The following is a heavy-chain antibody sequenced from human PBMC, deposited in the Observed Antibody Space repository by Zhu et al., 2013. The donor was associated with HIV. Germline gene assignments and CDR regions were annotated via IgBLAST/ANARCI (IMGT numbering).Heavy chain of an antibody. D-gene: IGHD1-1*01. CDR3: ARGSGTTGKGFGY. V-gene: IGHV1-2*02. CDR2: INSNSGAT. Sequence: QVQLVQSGAEVKKPGASVKVSCKASGYTLTDYYLHWVRQAPGQGLEWMGWINSNSGATKYAQRFQGRVTMTRDTSISTAYMELSRLRSDDTAVYYCARGSGTTGKGFGYWGQGTLVTVSS. J-gene: IGHJ4*02. CDR1: GYTLTDYY.